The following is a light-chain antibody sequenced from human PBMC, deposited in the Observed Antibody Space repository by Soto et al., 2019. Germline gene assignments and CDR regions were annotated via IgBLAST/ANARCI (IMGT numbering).Light chain of an antibody. CDR1: SGHSSYA. CDR3: QTWGTGIHWV. CDR2: LNSDGSH. Sequence: QPVLTQSPSASASLGASVKLTCTQSSGHSSYAIAWHQQQPEKGPRYLMKLNSDGSHSKGDGIPDRFSGSSSGAERYLTISSLQSEDEADYYCQTWGTGIHWVFGGGTKVTVL. V-gene: IGLV4-69*01. J-gene: IGLJ3*02.